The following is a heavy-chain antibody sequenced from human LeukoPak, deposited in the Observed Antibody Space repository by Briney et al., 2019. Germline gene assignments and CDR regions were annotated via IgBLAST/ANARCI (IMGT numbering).Heavy chain of an antibody. J-gene: IGHJ6*03. V-gene: IGHV4-34*01. D-gene: IGHD3-22*01. CDR2: INHSGST. CDR3: ARDSSGYKDRYYYYYYMDV. CDR1: GGSFSGYY. Sequence: PSETLSLTCAVYGGSFSGYYWSWIRQPPGKGLEWIGEINHSGSTNYNPSLKSRVTISVDTSKNQFYLKLSSVTAADTAVYYCARDSSGYKDRYYYYYYMDVWGKGTTVTISS.